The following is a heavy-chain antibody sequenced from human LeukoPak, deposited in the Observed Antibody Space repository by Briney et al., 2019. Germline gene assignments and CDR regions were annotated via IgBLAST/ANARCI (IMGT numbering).Heavy chain of an antibody. Sequence: SQTLSLTCTVSGGSISSGGYYWSWIRQHPGKGLEWIGYIYYSGSTYYNPSLRSRVTISVDTSKNQFSLKLSSVTAADTAVYYCARVMKKSIAALDYWGQGTLVTVSS. CDR1: GGSISSGGYY. D-gene: IGHD6-6*01. J-gene: IGHJ4*02. CDR3: ARVMKKSIAALDY. CDR2: IYYSGST. V-gene: IGHV4-31*03.